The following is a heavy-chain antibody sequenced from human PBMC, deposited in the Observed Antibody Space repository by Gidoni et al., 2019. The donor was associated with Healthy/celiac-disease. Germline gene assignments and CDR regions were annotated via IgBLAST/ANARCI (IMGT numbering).Heavy chain of an antibody. CDR3: AREKQWLVLFDY. CDR2: INWNGGST. Sequence: EVQLGESGGGVVRPGGALRGAGAASGFTVDDYGMSWVRQAPGKGLGWVSGINWNGGSTGYADSVKGRFTISRDNAKNSLYLQMNSLRAEDTALYYCAREKQWLVLFDYWGQGTLVTVSS. V-gene: IGHV3-20*04. D-gene: IGHD6-19*01. CDR1: GFTVDDYG. J-gene: IGHJ4*02.